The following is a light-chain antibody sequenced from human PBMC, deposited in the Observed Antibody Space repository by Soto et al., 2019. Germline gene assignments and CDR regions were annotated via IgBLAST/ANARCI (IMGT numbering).Light chain of an antibody. CDR1: SSDVGGYDY. V-gene: IGLV2-14*01. CDR3: ASFTSSSTYV. J-gene: IGLJ1*01. CDR2: EVS. Sequence: QSALTQPASVSGSPGQSITISCTGTSSDVGGYDYVSWYQQHPDKAPKLMIFEVSKRPSGVSNRFSGYKSGNTASLTISGLQADDEADYYCASFTSSSTYVVGTGTKLTVL.